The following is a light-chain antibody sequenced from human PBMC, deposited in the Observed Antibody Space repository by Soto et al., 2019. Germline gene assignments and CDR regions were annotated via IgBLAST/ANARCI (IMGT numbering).Light chain of an antibody. V-gene: IGKV3-15*01. CDR2: GTS. Sequence: EIVLTQSPATLSVSPGERATLSCRASQSVGNNFAWYQQKPGQAPRLLIFGTSTRATGVPARFSGSGSGTEFTLTISSLQSEDFAVYYCQQYGDCPLTFGGGAKVEIE. CDR3: QQYGDCPLT. J-gene: IGKJ4*01. CDR1: QSVGNN.